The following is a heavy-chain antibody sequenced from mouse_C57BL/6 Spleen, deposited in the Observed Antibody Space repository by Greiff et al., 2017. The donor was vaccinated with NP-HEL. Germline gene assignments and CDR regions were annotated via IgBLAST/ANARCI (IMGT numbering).Heavy chain of an antibody. CDR2: INPYNGGT. CDR1: GYTFTDYY. Sequence: EVKLVESGPVLVKPGASVKMSCKASGYTFTDYYMNWVKQSHGKSLEWIGVINPYNGGTSYKQKFKGKATLTVDKSSSTAYMELNSLTAEDSAVYYCARDYGSSHRYFDVWGTGTTVTVSS. J-gene: IGHJ1*03. V-gene: IGHV1-19*01. CDR3: ARDYGSSHRYFDV. D-gene: IGHD1-1*01.